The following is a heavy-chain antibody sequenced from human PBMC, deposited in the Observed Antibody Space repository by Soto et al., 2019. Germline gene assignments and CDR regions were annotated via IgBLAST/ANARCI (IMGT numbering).Heavy chain of an antibody. V-gene: IGHV3-33*01. Sequence: QVQLVESGGGMVQPGRSLRLSCAASGFTFSSYGMHWVRQAPGKGLEWVAVIWYDGSNKYYADSVKGRFTISRDNSKNTLYLQMNSLRADDTAVYYCARAYCISTSCPVGMDVWGQGTTVTVSS. CDR3: ARAYCISTSCPVGMDV. D-gene: IGHD2-2*01. J-gene: IGHJ6*02. CDR2: IWYDGSNK. CDR1: GFTFSSYG.